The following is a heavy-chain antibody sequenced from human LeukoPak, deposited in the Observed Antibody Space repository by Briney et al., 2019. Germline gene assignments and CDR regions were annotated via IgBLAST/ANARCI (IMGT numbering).Heavy chain of an antibody. J-gene: IGHJ4*02. CDR3: ARGSGYSCVDY. CDR1: GFTFSSYD. Sequence: GGSLRLSCAAPGFTFSSYDMHWVRQATGKGLEWVSGIGSAGDIYYSGPVKGRFTISRENAKNSLYLHMNSLRAGETAVYYCARGSGYSCVDYWGQGTLVTVSS. D-gene: IGHD5-18*01. CDR2: IGSAGDI. V-gene: IGHV3-13*01.